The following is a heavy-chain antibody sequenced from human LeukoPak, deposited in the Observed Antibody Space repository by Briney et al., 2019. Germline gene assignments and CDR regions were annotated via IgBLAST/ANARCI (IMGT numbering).Heavy chain of an antibody. CDR2: ISSSSTYI. CDR3: ARAIAAAGYAFDI. D-gene: IGHD6-13*01. Sequence: PGGSLRLSCAASGFTFSTYSMNWARQAPGKGLEWVSSISSSSTYISYADSVKGRFSISRDNAKNSLYLQMNSLRAEDTAVYYCARAIAAAGYAFDIWGQGTMVTVSS. CDR1: GFTFSTYS. V-gene: IGHV3-21*01. J-gene: IGHJ3*02.